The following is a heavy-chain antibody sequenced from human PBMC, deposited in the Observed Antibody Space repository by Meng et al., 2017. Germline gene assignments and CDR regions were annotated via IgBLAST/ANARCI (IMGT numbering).Heavy chain of an antibody. CDR3: ARDEDISAAGKLFSDY. D-gene: IGHD6-13*01. J-gene: IGHJ4*02. CDR2: IDPNNDHT. V-gene: IGHV1-2*06. CDR1: GYTFASYW. Sequence: QVTLVHSGPELKKPGASVNLSCKPAGYTFASYWIHWLRQAPGQGLEWMGRIDPNNDHTQYAQNFQGRVTMTSDTSISTVYMELNGLRSDDTAVYYCARDEDISAAGKLFSDYWGQGTLVTVSS.